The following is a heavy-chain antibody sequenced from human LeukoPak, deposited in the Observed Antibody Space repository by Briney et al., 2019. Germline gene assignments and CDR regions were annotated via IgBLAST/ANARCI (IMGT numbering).Heavy chain of an antibody. Sequence: GVSLRLSCAASGFTFSSYCMIWVRQAPGKGRQWVTNIKQDGREKYYVYPGKGRFTISTDNATNSPYLQMNRPRAEDTAVYYCARYYGSGSPPFDYWGQGTLVTVSS. CDR2: IKQDGREK. D-gene: IGHD3-10*01. J-gene: IGHJ4*02. CDR3: ARYYGSGSPPFDY. CDR1: GFTFSSYC. V-gene: IGHV3-7*01.